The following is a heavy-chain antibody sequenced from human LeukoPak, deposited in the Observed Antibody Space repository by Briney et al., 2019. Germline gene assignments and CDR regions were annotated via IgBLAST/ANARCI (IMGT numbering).Heavy chain of an antibody. CDR2: ISYDGSNK. D-gene: IGHD3-22*01. V-gene: IGHV3-30-3*01. J-gene: IGHJ4*02. Sequence: GGSLRLSCAASGFTFSSYAMHWVRQAPGKGLEWVAVISYDGSNKYYADSVKGRFTISRDNSKNTLYLQMNSLRAEDTAVYYCARVGDSSGYYYFDYWGQGTLVTVSS. CDR1: GFTFSSYA. CDR3: ARVGDSSGYYYFDY.